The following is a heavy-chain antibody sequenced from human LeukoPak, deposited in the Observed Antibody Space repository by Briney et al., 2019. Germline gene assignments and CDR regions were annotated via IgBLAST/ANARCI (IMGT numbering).Heavy chain of an antibody. CDR2: IYSGGST. CDR1: GFIVSSNY. J-gene: IGHJ4*02. V-gene: IGHV3-53*01. Sequence: PGGSLRLSCAASGFIVSSNYMSWVRQAPGKGLEWVSIIYSGGSTYYADSVKGRFTISRDNAKNSLYLQMNSLRAEDTAVYYCARVDEGRNGVTVGYWGQGTLVTVSS. CDR3: ARVDEGRNGVTVGY. D-gene: IGHD2-8*01.